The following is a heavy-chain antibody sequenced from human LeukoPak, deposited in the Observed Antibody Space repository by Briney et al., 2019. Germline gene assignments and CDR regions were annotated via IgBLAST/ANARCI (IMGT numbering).Heavy chain of an antibody. CDR1: DGSISSYY. V-gene: IGHV4-59*08. Sequence: PSETLSLTCTVSDGSISSYYWSWIRQPPGKGLEWIGYIYYSGSTNYNPSLKSRVTISVDTSKNQFSLKLSSVTAADTAVYYCARHGRSMAAVDYWGQGTLVTVSS. CDR2: IYYSGST. J-gene: IGHJ4*02. CDR3: ARHGRSMAAVDY. D-gene: IGHD2/OR15-2a*01.